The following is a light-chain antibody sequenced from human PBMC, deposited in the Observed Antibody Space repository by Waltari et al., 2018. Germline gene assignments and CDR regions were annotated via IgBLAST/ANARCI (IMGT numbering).Light chain of an antibody. CDR1: QSVSSSY. Sequence: EIVLTQSPGTLSLSLGERATLSCRASQSVSSSYLAWYQQKLGQAPRLLIYGASSRATGIPDRFRGSGSGTDFTLTISTLEPEDFAVYYCQQYGSSITFGQGTRLDIK. V-gene: IGKV3-20*01. J-gene: IGKJ5*01. CDR2: GAS. CDR3: QQYGSSIT.